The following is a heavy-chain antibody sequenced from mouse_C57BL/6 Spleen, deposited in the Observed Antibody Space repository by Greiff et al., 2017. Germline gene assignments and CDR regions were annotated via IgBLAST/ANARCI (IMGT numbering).Heavy chain of an antibody. Sequence: VQLQQSDAELVKPGASVKISCKVSGYTFTDHTIHWMKQRPEQGLEWIGYIYPRDGSTTYNEKFKGKATLTADTSSSTADMQLNSLTSEDSAVYFCARCPYYYGRSRFDYWGQGTTLTVSS. CDR3: ARCPYYYGRSRFDY. CDR2: IYPRDGST. J-gene: IGHJ2*01. D-gene: IGHD1-1*01. CDR1: GYTFTDHT. V-gene: IGHV1-78*01.